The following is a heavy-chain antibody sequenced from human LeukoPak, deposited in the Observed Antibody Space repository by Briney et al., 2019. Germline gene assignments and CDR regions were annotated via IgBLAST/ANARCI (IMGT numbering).Heavy chain of an antibody. Sequence: ASVKVSCKASGYTFTSYGISWVRQAPGQGLEWMGWISAYNGNTNYAQKLQGRVTMTTDTSTSTAYMELRSLRSDDTAVCYCARLNYGDYVVDYWGQGTLVTVSS. CDR3: ARLNYGDYVVDY. D-gene: IGHD4-17*01. J-gene: IGHJ4*02. V-gene: IGHV1-18*01. CDR1: GYTFTSYG. CDR2: ISAYNGNT.